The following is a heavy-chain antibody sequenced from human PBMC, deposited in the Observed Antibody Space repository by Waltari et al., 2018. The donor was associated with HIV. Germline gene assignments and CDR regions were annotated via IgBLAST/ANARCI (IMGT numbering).Heavy chain of an antibody. CDR1: GLTFSDYY. D-gene: IGHD6-19*01. CDR2: IRSDTDTI. J-gene: IGHJ4*02. Sequence: QVQLVESGGGLVTPGGSMSLSCATCGLTFSDYYMTWIRQAPGKGLEWVSYIRSDTDTIYYADSVKGRFTISRDNAKNSLYLQMNRLSVEDTAVYYCARLKYSSGFFDYWGQGALVTVSS. V-gene: IGHV3-11*01. CDR3: ARLKYSSGFFDY.